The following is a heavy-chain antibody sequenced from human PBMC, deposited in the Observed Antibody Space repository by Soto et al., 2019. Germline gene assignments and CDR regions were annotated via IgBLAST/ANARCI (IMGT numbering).Heavy chain of an antibody. CDR3: ERRDPDIVVVPAAIDY. D-gene: IGHD2-2*01. Sequence: QLQLQESGPGLVKPSETLSLTCTVSGGSISSSSYYWGWIRQPPGKWLEWIGSIYYSGSTYYNPSLKCRISLSVDTSKDPFSLRPSSVTAADTAVYYCERRDPDIVVVPAAIDYWGQGTLVTVSS. J-gene: IGHJ4*02. V-gene: IGHV4-39*01. CDR1: GGSISSSSYY. CDR2: IYYSGST.